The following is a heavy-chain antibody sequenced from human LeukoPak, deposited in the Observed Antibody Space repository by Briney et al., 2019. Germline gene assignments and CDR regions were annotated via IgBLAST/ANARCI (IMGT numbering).Heavy chain of an antibody. CDR3: ARRGPTVTTPNWFDP. CDR1: GGSISSSSYY. V-gene: IGHV4-39*01. CDR2: IYYSGST. D-gene: IGHD4-11*01. Sequence: PSETLSLTCTVSGGSISSSSYYWGWIRQPPGKGLEWIGSIYYSGSTYNNPSLKSRVTISVDTSKNQFSLKLSSVTAADTAVYYCARRGPTVTTPNWFDPWGQGTLVTVSS. J-gene: IGHJ5*02.